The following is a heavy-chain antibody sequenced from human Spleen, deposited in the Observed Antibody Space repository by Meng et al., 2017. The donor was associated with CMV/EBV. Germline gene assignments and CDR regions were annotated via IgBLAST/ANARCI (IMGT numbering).Heavy chain of an antibody. CDR3: ARDRRLQWFYH. J-gene: IGHJ5*02. Sequence: SETLSLTCTVSGGSISTNSYYWGWIRQPPGKGLEWIGSIYYSGGTYYNPTLKSRVTISVDTSKKQVSLWVTSVTAPDTADYYCARDRRLQWFYHWGQGTLVTVSS. D-gene: IGHD2-21*02. CDR1: GGSISTNSYY. V-gene: IGHV4-39*07. CDR2: IYYSGGT.